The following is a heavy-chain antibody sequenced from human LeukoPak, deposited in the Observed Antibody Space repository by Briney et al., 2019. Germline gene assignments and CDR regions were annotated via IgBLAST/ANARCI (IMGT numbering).Heavy chain of an antibody. J-gene: IGHJ5*02. Sequence: VASVKVSCKTSGGAFRYYAIGWVRQAPGHGLEWMGGLIPMFGTTNYAQQFQGRVTITADESTTTSYMELSRLRFEDTAVYFCARVAAGTTFMDNWFDPWGQGTLVTVSS. CDR3: ARVAAGTTFMDNWFDP. CDR2: LIPMFGTT. V-gene: IGHV1-69*01. CDR1: GGAFRYYA. D-gene: IGHD1-7*01.